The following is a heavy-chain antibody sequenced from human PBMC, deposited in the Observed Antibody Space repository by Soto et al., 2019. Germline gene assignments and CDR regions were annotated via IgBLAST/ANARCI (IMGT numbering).Heavy chain of an antibody. V-gene: IGHV1-69*05. D-gene: IGHD2-2*02. CDR3: ARTYGNSWYSP. J-gene: IGHJ5*02. Sequence: GASVKVSCKASGGTFSSYAISWVRQAPGQGLEWMGGIIPIFGTANYAQNLQGRVTMTTDTSTNTAYMELRSLRSDDTAVYYCARTYGNSWYSPWGQGTLVTVSS. CDR1: GGTFSSYA. CDR2: IIPIFGTA.